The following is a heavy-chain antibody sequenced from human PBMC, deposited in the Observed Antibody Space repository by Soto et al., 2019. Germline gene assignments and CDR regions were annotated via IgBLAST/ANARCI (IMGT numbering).Heavy chain of an antibody. CDR1: GFTFSSYT. D-gene: IGHD5-12*01. CDR2: LSDDGGNQ. Sequence: QVQLVESGGGVVQPGRSLRLSCAASGFTFSSYTMHWVRQAPGKGLEWVAVLSDDGGNQYYADSVKGRFTISRDNSKSTLYLQMNSLRGEDTAVYYCARDPRDIVTTINYFDYWGQGTLVTVSS. CDR3: ARDPRDIVTTINYFDY. V-gene: IGHV3-30-3*01. J-gene: IGHJ4*02.